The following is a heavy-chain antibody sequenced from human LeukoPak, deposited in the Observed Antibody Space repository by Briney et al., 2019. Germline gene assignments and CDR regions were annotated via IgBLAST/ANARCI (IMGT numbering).Heavy chain of an antibody. CDR3: AKDVGGRLGP. J-gene: IGHJ5*02. CDR1: GFTLSGAA. V-gene: IGHV3-23*01. D-gene: IGHD1-26*01. CDR2: ITRPGSST. Sequence: GGSLRLSCSASGFTLSGAASTWVRQAPGKGLEWVSTITRPGSSTYYSDSVKGRFTISRDSARNTLFLQMNGLRLDDSAIYYCAKDVGGRLGPWGQGALVTVSS.